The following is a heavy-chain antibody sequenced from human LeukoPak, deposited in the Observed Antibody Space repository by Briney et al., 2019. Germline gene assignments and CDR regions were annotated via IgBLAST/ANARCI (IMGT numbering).Heavy chain of an antibody. Sequence: GGSLRLSCAASGFTFSSYGMHWVRQAPGKGREGVAVISYDGSNKYYADSVKGRFTISRDNSKNTLYLQMNSLRAEDTAVYYCARVPATSTIDYWGQGTLVTVSS. J-gene: IGHJ4*02. D-gene: IGHD2-2*01. V-gene: IGHV3-30*03. CDR2: ISYDGSNK. CDR1: GFTFSSYG. CDR3: ARVPATSTIDY.